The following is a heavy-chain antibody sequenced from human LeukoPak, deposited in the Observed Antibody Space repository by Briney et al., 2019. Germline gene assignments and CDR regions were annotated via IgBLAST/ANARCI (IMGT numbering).Heavy chain of an antibody. J-gene: IGHJ5*02. D-gene: IGHD3-10*01. V-gene: IGHV4-4*07. CDR1: GGSISSYY. CDR3: ARDVGQVRGVIPYYNRFDP. CDR2: IYTSGST. Sequence: SETLSLTCTVSGGSISSYYWSWIRQPAGKGLEWIGRIYTSGSTNYNPSLKSRVTMSVDTSKNQFSLKLSSVTAADTAVYYCARDVGQVRGVIPYYNRFDPWGQGTLVTVSS.